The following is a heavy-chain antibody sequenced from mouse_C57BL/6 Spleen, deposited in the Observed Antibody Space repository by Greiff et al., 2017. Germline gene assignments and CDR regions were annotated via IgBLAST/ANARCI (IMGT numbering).Heavy chain of an antibody. V-gene: IGHV1-72*01. D-gene: IGHD2-5*01. CDR2: IDPNSGGT. CDR3: AREVISYSNYVSYAMDY. Sequence: QVHVKQPGAELVKPGASVKLSCKASGYTFTSYWMHWVKQRPGRGLEWIGRIDPNSGGTKYNEKFKSKATLTVDKPSSTAYMQLSSLTSEDSAVYYCAREVISYSNYVSYAMDYWGQGTSVTVSS. CDR1: GYTFTSYW. J-gene: IGHJ4*01.